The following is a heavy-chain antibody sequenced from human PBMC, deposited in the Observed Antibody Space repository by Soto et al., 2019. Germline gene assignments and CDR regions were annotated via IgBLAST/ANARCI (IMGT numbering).Heavy chain of an antibody. CDR1: GFTFSGSA. CDR3: TRPGSGYDYYYYGMDV. D-gene: IGHD5-12*01. CDR2: IRSKANSYAT. Sequence: GGSLRLSCAASGFTFSGSAMHWVRQASGKGLEWVGRIRSKANSYATAYAASVKGRFTISRDDSKNTAYLQMNSLKTEDTAVYYCTRPGSGYDYYYYGMDVWGQGTTVTVSS. J-gene: IGHJ6*02. V-gene: IGHV3-73*01.